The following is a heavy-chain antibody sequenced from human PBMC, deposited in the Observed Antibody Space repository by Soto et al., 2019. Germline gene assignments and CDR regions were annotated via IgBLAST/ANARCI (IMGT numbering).Heavy chain of an antibody. CDR1: GYTLTELS. Sequence: EASVKVSCKVSGYTLTELSMHWVRQAPGKGLEWMGGFDPEDGETIYAQKFEDRVTMTTATSTNTVFLELRSLKSDDTAIYYCARDRLRGYDSSGFYSWGQGTMVTVSS. J-gene: IGHJ4*02. D-gene: IGHD3-22*01. CDR3: ARDRLRGYDSSGFYS. CDR2: FDPEDGET. V-gene: IGHV1-24*01.